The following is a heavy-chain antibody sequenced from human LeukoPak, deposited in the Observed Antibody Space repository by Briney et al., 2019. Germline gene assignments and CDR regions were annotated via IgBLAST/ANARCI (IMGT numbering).Heavy chain of an antibody. CDR1: GFTFSSYA. CDR3: ASGRHEYSYSSPIDY. CDR2: ISYDGSNK. Sequence: PGGSLRLSCAASGFTFSSYAMHWVRQAPGKGLGWVAVISYDGSNKYYADSVKGRFTISRDNSKNTLYLQMNSLRAEDTALYYCASGRHEYSYSSPIDYWGQGTLVTVSS. J-gene: IGHJ4*02. D-gene: IGHD6-6*01. V-gene: IGHV3-30-3*01.